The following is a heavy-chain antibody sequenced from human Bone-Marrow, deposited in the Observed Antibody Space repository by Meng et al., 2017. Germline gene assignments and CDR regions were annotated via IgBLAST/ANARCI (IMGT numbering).Heavy chain of an antibody. D-gene: IGHD4-17*01. CDR3: ASLYGDSSVWYLDL. CDR2: IYYSGST. V-gene: IGHV4-31*03. Sequence: QGQLQESGPRLVKPSQTLSLTCTVSGGSISSGNHYWSWIRQHPGKGLEYIGYIYYSGSTYYNPSLKSRVIISVDTSKNQFSLRLNSVTAADTAVYYCASLYGDSSVWYLDLWGRGTLVTVSS. CDR1: GGSISSGNHY. J-gene: IGHJ2*01.